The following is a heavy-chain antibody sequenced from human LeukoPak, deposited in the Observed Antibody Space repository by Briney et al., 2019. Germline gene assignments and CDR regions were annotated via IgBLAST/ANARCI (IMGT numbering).Heavy chain of an antibody. J-gene: IGHJ6*02. CDR2: VSNTERTT. Sequence: GGSLRLSCVASGFSFSSHEVNWVRQAPGKGLEWVSYVSNTERTTRYADSVKGRFTISRDNAKNSLYLQMNSLRAEDTAVYYCARDSFHYYGMDVWGQGTTVTVSS. V-gene: IGHV3-48*03. CDR1: GFSFSSHE. CDR3: ARDSFHYYGMDV.